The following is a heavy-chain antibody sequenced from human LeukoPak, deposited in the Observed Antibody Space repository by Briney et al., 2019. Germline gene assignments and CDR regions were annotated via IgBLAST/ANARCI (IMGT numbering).Heavy chain of an antibody. CDR3: ARDRTYSGYDPHFDY. D-gene: IGHD5-12*01. J-gene: IGHJ4*02. CDR2: IYYSGST. V-gene: IGHV4-61*01. CDR1: GGSISSSSYY. Sequence: SETLSLTCTVSGGSISSSSYYWSWIRQPPGKGLEWIGYIYYSGSTNYNPSLKSRVTISVDTSKNQFSLKLSSVTAADTAVYYCARDRTYSGYDPHFDYWGQGTLVTVSS.